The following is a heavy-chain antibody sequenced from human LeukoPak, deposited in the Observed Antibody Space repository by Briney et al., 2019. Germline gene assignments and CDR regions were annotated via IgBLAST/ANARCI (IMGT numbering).Heavy chain of an antibody. D-gene: IGHD6-25*01. J-gene: IGHJ4*02. V-gene: IGHV3-74*01. CDR2: ISSDGSST. Sequence: GGSLRLSCVASGFTFSSSWMYWVRQAPGKGLVWASRISSDGSSTTYADSVKGRFTISRDNAMNTLYLQMNSLRVEDTAVYYCARADSGWANDYWGQGTLVTVSS. CDR3: ARADSGWANDY. CDR1: GFTFSSSW.